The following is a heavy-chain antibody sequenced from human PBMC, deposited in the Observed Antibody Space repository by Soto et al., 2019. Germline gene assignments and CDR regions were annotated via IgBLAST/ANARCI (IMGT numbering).Heavy chain of an antibody. V-gene: IGHV3-23*01. CDR1: GFTFSRHG. CDR3: AKVDVSTAGSFDY. J-gene: IGHJ4*02. CDR2: INPSGDST. D-gene: IGHD6-13*01. Sequence: GGSLRLSCVASGFTFSRHGLSWVRQAPGKGLEWVSTINPSGDSTFYADSVKGRFTISGDNSKNTVYLQMNSLSVGDTAVYLCAKVDVSTAGSFDYWGQGALVTVSS.